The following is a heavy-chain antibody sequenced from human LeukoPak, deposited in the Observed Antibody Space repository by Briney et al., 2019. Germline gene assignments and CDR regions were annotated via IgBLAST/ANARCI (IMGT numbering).Heavy chain of an antibody. V-gene: IGHV3-23*01. CDR3: AKEPHRSGYVGGYYFDY. D-gene: IGHD5-12*01. CDR2: ISVGGDST. Sequence: GGSLRLSCAASGFTFNSYAMSWVRQAPVKRLEWVSAISVGGDSTYYADSMKGRFTVSSDNSKNTLYVQMNSLRAEDTAVYYCAKEPHRSGYVGGYYFDYWGQGILVTVSS. CDR1: GFTFNSYA. J-gene: IGHJ4*02.